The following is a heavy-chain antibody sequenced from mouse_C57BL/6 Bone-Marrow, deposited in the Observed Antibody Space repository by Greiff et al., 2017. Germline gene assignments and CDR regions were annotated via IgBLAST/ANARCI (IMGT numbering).Heavy chain of an antibody. CDR1: GYTFPGYW. D-gene: IGHD1-1*01. J-gene: IGHJ3*01. CDR2: ILPGSGST. Sequence: QVQLKESGAELMKPGASVKLSCKATGYTFPGYWIEWVKQRPGHGLEWIGEILPGSGSTNYNEKFKSKATLTVDKSSSTAYMQLSSLTSEDAAVYYCARHYFPAYWGQGTLVTVSA. CDR3: ARHYFPAY. V-gene: IGHV1-9*01.